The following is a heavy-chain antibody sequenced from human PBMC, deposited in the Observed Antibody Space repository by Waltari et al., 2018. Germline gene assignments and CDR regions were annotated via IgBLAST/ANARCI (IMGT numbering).Heavy chain of an antibody. CDR3: ARIGYSSSSNDY. CDR2: IKEDGSQI. V-gene: IGHV3-7*01. Sequence: EVQLVESGGGLVQPGGSLRLPCAASGFRFNSYWMSWVRQVPGKGLEWVANIKEDGSQIYYLDSVKGRFTISRDNAKNSVYLQMNSLKAEDTAVYYCARIGYSSSSNDYWGQGTLVTVSS. CDR1: GFRFNSYW. D-gene: IGHD6-6*01. J-gene: IGHJ4*02.